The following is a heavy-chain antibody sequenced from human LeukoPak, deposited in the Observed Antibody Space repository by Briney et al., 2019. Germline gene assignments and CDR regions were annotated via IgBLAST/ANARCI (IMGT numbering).Heavy chain of an antibody. Sequence: PSETLSLTCAVYGESFGGYFWGWIRQPPGTGLEWIGEINHSGYTNYKPSLKSRATISRDTSKNQFSLTLNLVSAADTAVYYCARGAICGSSCRAFDVWGQGTMVTVSS. CDR1: GESFGGYF. CDR2: INHSGYT. CDR3: ARGAICGSSCRAFDV. V-gene: IGHV4-34*01. D-gene: IGHD6-13*01. J-gene: IGHJ3*01.